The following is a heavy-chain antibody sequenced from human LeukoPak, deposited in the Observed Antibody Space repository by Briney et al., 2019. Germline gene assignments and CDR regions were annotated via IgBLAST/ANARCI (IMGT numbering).Heavy chain of an antibody. CDR3: ARRLAVVVTLDY. J-gene: IGHJ4*02. V-gene: IGHV4-34*01. D-gene: IGHD3-22*01. CDR2: INHSGST. Sequence: SSETLSLTCAVYGGSFSGYYWSWIRQPPGKGLEWIGEINHSGSTNYNPSLKSRVTISVDTSKNQFSLKLSSVTAADTAVYYCARRLAVVVTLDYWGQGTLVTVSS. CDR1: GGSFSGYY.